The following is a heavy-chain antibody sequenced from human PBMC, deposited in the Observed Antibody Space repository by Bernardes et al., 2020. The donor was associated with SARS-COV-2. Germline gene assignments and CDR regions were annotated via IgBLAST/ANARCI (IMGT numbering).Heavy chain of an antibody. V-gene: IGHV3-11*06. CDR3: AREGADSSSWYPY. CDR1: GFTFSDYY. Sequence: GGSLRLSCAGSGFTFSDYYMSWIRQAPGKGLEWVSYISSGSSYTNYADSVKGRFTISRDNAKNSLYLQMNSLRAEDTGVYYCAREGADSSSWYPYWGQGTLVTVSS. J-gene: IGHJ4*02. D-gene: IGHD6-13*01. CDR2: ISSGSSYT.